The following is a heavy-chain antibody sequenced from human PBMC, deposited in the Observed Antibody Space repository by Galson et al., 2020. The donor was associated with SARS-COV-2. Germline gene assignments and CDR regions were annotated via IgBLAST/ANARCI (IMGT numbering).Heavy chain of an antibody. V-gene: IGHV3-23*01. D-gene: IGHD3-10*01. Sequence: PGGSLRLSCAASGFTFSSYAMSWVRQAPGKGLEWVSAISGSGGSTYYADSVKGRFTISRDNSKNTLYLQMNSLRAEDTAVYYCAKDLSFSMVRGVKGWERGMDVWGQGTTVTVSS. CDR3: AKDLSFSMVRGVKGWERGMDV. J-gene: IGHJ6*02. CDR1: GFTFSSYA. CDR2: ISGSGGST.